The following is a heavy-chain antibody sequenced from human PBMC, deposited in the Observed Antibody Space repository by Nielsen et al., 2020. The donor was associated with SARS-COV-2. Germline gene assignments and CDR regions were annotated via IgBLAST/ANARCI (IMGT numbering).Heavy chain of an antibody. D-gene: IGHD3-10*01. CDR2: ISSSGSTI. J-gene: IGHJ6*02. CDR3: AREELRGVIMNYYYYYGMDV. CDR1: GFTFSSYE. V-gene: IGHV3-48*03. Sequence: GESLKISCAASGFTFSSYEMNWVRQAPGKGLEWVSYISSSGSTIYYADSVKGRFTISRDNAKNSLYLQMNSLRAEDTAVYYCAREELRGVIMNYYYYYGMDVWGQGTTVTVSS.